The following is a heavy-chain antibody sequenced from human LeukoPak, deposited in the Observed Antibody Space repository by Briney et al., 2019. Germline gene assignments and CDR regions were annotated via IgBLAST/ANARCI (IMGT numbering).Heavy chain of an antibody. D-gene: IGHD6-19*01. Sequence: ASVKVSCKASGYTFTSDAIHWVRQAPGQRPEWMGWVSGGDGTTRYSQKFQGRVTLTRDTSANTAYMDPSSLTSEDTAVYFCARGYSSGWYLDYWGQGTLVTVSS. CDR2: VSGGDGTT. CDR1: GYTFTSDA. V-gene: IGHV1-3*01. CDR3: ARGYSSGWYLDY. J-gene: IGHJ4*02.